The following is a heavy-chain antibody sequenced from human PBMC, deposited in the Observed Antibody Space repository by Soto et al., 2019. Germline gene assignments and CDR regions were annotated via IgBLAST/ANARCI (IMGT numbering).Heavy chain of an antibody. J-gene: IGHJ5*02. Sequence: SETLSLTCTVSGGSISSYYWSWIRQPPGKGLEWIGYIYYSGSTNYNPSLKSRVTISVDTPKNQFSLKLSSVTAADTAVYYCARHVLGSSGYPIEEWFDPWGQGTLVTVS. CDR3: ARHVLGSSGYPIEEWFDP. V-gene: IGHV4-59*08. CDR1: GGSISSYY. CDR2: IYYSGST. D-gene: IGHD3-22*01.